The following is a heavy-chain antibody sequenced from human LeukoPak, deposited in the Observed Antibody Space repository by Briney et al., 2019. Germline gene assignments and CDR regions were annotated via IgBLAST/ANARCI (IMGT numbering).Heavy chain of an antibody. Sequence: SETLSLTCTVSGDSIRGGDYYWTWIRQHPGKGLEWIGYINYSGRTYYNPSLKSRITISVDTSKNQFSLKVSPVTAADTAVYYCARLPINSNVLGYWGQGTLVTVSS. CDR1: GDSIRGGDYY. CDR2: INYSGRT. V-gene: IGHV4-31*03. CDR3: ARLPINSNVLGY. J-gene: IGHJ4*02. D-gene: IGHD4-11*01.